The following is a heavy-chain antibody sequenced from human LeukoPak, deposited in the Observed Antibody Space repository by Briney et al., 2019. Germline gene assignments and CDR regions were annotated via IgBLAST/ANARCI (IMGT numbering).Heavy chain of an antibody. Sequence: SETLSLTCAVYGGSFSGYYWSWIRQPPGKGLEWIGEINHSGSTNYNPSLKSRVTISVDTSKNQFSRKLSSVTAADTPVYYCARDSGAYCGGDCYPTAGNYFDYWGQGTLVTVSS. V-gene: IGHV4-34*01. J-gene: IGHJ4*02. D-gene: IGHD2-21*02. CDR3: ARDSGAYCGGDCYPTAGNYFDY. CDR2: INHSGST. CDR1: GGSFSGYY.